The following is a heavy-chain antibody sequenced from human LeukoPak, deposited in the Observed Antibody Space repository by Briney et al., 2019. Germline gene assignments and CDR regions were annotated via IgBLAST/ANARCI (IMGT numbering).Heavy chain of an antibody. Sequence: SETLSLTCTVSGGSISSGGYYWSWIRQPPGKGLEWIGYIYHSGSTYYNPSLKSRVTISVDRSKNQFSLKLSSVTAADTAVYYCARGASATRGLYYFDYWGQGTLVTVSS. J-gene: IGHJ4*02. V-gene: IGHV4-30-2*01. D-gene: IGHD5-24*01. CDR1: GGSISSGGYY. CDR3: ARGASATRGLYYFDY. CDR2: IYHSGST.